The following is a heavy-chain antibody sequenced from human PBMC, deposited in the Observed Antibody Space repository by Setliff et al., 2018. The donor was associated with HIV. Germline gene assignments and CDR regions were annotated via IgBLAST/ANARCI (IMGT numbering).Heavy chain of an antibody. D-gene: IGHD5-12*01. V-gene: IGHV4-61*10. J-gene: IGHJ5*02. CDR1: GGSISSGRYY. CDR2: IYNRGST. CDR3: ARGDYPLSTVATIKGVVWFDP. Sequence: ASETLSLTCTVSGGSISSGRYYWSWIRQPAGKGLEWIGHIYNRGSTNYNPSLTSRVTISVDTSKHQFSLKLSSVTAADTAVYYCARGDYPLSTVATIKGVVWFDPWGQGTLVTVSS.